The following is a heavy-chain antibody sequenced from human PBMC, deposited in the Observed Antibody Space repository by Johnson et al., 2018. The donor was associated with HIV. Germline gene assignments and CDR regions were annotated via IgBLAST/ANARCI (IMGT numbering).Heavy chain of an antibody. CDR1: GFTFSSYG. V-gene: IGHV3-30*03. Sequence: VQLVESGGGVVQPGRSLRLSCAASGFTFSSYGMHWVRQAPGKGLEWVAVISYDGSNKYYADSVKGRFTISRDNSKNTLYLQMNSLRAGDTAVYYCARDPYCSGGSCYDSSAFDIWGQGTMVTVSS. CDR3: ARDPYCSGGSCYDSSAFDI. D-gene: IGHD2-15*01. CDR2: ISYDGSNK. J-gene: IGHJ3*02.